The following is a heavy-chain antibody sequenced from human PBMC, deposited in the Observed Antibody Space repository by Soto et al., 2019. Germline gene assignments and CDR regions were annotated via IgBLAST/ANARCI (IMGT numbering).Heavy chain of an antibody. V-gene: IGHV4-31*03. CDR2: IYYSGST. Sequence: SETLSLTCTVSGGSISSGGYYWSWIRQHPGKGLEWIGYIYYSGSTYYNPSLKSRVTISVDTSKNQFSLKLSSVTAADTAVYYCAGYGSGSYDYYYYGMDVWGQGTTVTSP. CDR3: AGYGSGSYDYYYYGMDV. CDR1: GGSISSGGYY. D-gene: IGHD3-10*01. J-gene: IGHJ6*02.